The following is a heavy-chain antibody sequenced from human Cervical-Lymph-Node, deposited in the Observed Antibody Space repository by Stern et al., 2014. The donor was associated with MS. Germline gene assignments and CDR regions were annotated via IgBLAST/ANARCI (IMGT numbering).Heavy chain of an antibody. Sequence: QVTLKESGPALVKSTQTLTLTCTFSWFSLTFPAMCVSWIRPPPGTALEWLALIDCDDAKFYRTSLNTTLINFHDNSHKPVVLTLTNMDPVDTATYYCARVVTATRDSDQSGVDVWGQGTTVTVTS. CDR2: IDCDDAK. V-gene: IGHV2-70*01. CDR1: WFSLTFPAMC. D-gene: IGHD2-21*02. CDR3: ARVVTATRDSDQSGVDV. J-gene: IGHJ6*02.